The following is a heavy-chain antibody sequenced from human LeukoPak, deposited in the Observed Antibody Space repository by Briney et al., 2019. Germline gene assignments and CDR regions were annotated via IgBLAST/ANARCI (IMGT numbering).Heavy chain of an antibody. CDR3: ARDGGSYEFHY. CDR1: GFTFSSYA. Sequence: PGRSLRLSCAASGFTFSSYAMHWVRQAPGKGLEWVAVISYDGGSEYYTDSVKGRFTISRDNSKNTLYLQMNSLRAEDTAVYNCARDGGSYEFHYWRQGTLVTVSS. V-gene: IGHV3-30-3*01. D-gene: IGHD1-26*01. J-gene: IGHJ4*02. CDR2: ISYDGGSE.